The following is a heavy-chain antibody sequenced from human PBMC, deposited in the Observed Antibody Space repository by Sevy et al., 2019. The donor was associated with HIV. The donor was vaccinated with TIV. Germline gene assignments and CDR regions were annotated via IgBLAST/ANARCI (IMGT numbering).Heavy chain of an antibody. D-gene: IGHD2-2*01. Sequence: SETLSLTCAVHDGSFSGYYWNWIRQLPGKGLEWIGEINESGITYYNPSLKSRVTISVGTSKKQFSLKLNSVTAADTAVYFCARSPTVVVVPGAPSWFDPWGQGTLVTVSS. CDR3: ARSPTVVVVPGAPSWFDP. J-gene: IGHJ5*02. V-gene: IGHV4-34*01. CDR1: DGSFSGYY. CDR2: INESGIT.